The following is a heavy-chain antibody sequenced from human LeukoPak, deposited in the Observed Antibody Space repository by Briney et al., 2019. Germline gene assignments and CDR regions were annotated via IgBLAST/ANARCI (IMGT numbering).Heavy chain of an antibody. V-gene: IGHV1-46*01. Sequence: ASVKVPCKASGYTFTSYYMHWVRQAPGQGLEWMGIINPSGGSTSYAQKFQGRVTMTRDTSTSTVYMELSSLRSEDMAVYYCARASHSLSYYDYVWGSPFDYWGQGTLVTVSS. CDR1: GYTFTSYY. CDR2: INPSGGST. CDR3: ARASHSLSYYDYVWGSPFDY. D-gene: IGHD3-16*01. J-gene: IGHJ4*02.